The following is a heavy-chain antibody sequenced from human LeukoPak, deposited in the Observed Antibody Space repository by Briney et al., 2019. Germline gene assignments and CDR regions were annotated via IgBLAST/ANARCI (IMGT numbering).Heavy chain of an antibody. CDR1: GGSIISYY. J-gene: IGHJ5*02. Sequence: PSETLSLTCTVSGGSIISYYWSWIRQPTGKGLEWIGYIYYSGSTTYNPSLKSRVTISVDTSKNQFSLKLSSVTAADTAVYYCARDRPGYGGFDPWGQGTLVTVSS. V-gene: IGHV4-59*01. D-gene: IGHD2-15*01. CDR2: IYYSGST. CDR3: ARDRPGYGGFDP.